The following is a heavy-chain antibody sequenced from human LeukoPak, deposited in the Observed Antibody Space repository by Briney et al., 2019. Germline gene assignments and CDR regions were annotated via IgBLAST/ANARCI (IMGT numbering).Heavy chain of an antibody. CDR1: GFTFSSYG. V-gene: IGHV3-30*02. D-gene: IGHD6-13*01. Sequence: GGSLRLSCAASGFTFSSYGMHWVRQAPGKGREWVAFIRYGGTNEDYADSVKGRFTISRDNSKNTLYLQMNSLRAEDTAVYYCAKDLDSSSWYYFDYWGQGTLVTVSS. CDR2: IRYGGTNE. CDR3: AKDLDSSSWYYFDY. J-gene: IGHJ4*02.